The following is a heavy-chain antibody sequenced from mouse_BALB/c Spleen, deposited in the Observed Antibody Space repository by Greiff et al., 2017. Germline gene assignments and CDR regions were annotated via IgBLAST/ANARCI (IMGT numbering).Heavy chain of an antibody. Sequence: VKLMESGPGLVAPSQSLSITCTVSGFSLTSYGVHWVRQPPGKGLEWLGVIWAGGSTNYNSALMSRLSISKDNSKSQVFLKMNSLQTDDTAMYYCARKGGNYDYYAMDYWGQGTSVTVSS. CDR2: IWAGGST. V-gene: IGHV2-9*02. CDR1: GFSLTSYG. J-gene: IGHJ4*01. D-gene: IGHD2-1*01. CDR3: ARKGGNYDYYAMDY.